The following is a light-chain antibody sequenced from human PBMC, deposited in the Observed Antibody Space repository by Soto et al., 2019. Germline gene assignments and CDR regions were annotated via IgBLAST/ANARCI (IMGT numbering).Light chain of an antibody. CDR1: QSISTW. CDR2: KAS. CDR3: QQYNSYPRT. J-gene: IGKJ4*01. Sequence: DIQMTQSPSTLSASVGDRVTITCRASQSISTWLAWYQQKPGKAPKLLIQKASTLESGDPSRFSGSGSGKEFTLTISSLQHDDFASYFCQQYNSYPRTFGGGTKVEIK. V-gene: IGKV1-5*03.